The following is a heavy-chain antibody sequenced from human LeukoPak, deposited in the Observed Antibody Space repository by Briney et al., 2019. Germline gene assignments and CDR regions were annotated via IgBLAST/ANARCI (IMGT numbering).Heavy chain of an antibody. D-gene: IGHD6-19*01. Sequence: SETLSLTCIVSGGSIRTYYWSWIRQPPGKGLEWIGYISYSGSTNYNPSLKSRVTISVDTFKNQFSLKLSSVTAAVTAVYYCARVHEGSSGWYRVIDYWGQGTLVTVSS. J-gene: IGHJ4*02. V-gene: IGHV4-59*01. CDR1: GGSIRTYY. CDR3: ARVHEGSSGWYRVIDY. CDR2: ISYSGST.